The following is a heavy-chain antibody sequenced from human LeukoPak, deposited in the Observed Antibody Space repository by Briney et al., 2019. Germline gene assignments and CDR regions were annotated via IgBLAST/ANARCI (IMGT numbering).Heavy chain of an antibody. CDR1: GYTYTSYG. CDR2: IHAYNGNT. V-gene: IGHV1-18*01. CDR3: ARGYCSDSSCYEPFDY. J-gene: IGHJ4*02. D-gene: IGHD2-15*01. Sequence: GTSVKVSCKASGYTYTSYGISWVRQAPGQGLEWIGWIHAYNGNTNYAQKLQGRVTMTTDTSTTTAHMELRSLRSDDTAVYYCARGYCSDSSCYEPFDYWGQGTLVTVSS.